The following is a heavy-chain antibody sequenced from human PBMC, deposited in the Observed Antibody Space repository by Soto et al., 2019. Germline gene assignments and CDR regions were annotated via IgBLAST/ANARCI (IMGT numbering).Heavy chain of an antibody. J-gene: IGHJ6*02. CDR3: ARPVDYYYYDMDV. V-gene: IGHV1-18*01. CDR2: ISAYNGDT. Sequence: ASVKVSCKTSGYTFTSFCITWVRQAPGQGLEWMGWISAYNGDTNYAQNFQGRVTMTTDTSTTTAYMELRKLRSDDTAVYYCARPVDYYYYDMDVWGQGTTVTVSS. CDR1: GYTFTSFC.